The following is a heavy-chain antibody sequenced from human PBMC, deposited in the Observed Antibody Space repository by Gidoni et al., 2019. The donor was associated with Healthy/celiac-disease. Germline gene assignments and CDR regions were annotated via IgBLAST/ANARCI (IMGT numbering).Heavy chain of an antibody. CDR2: ISSRSSYI. CDR3: ARDGAYYYDSSGDERDYYYYYGMDV. J-gene: IGHJ6*02. CDR1: GFTFSSDS. D-gene: IGHD3-22*01. Sequence: EVQLGESGGGLVKPGGSRRLSCAASGFTFSSDSRNWVRQAPGKGLEWVSSISSRSSYIYYADSVKGRFTISRDNSQTSLYLQMNSLRAEDTAVYYCARDGAYYYDSSGDERDYYYYYGMDVWGQGTTVTVSS. V-gene: IGHV3-21*01.